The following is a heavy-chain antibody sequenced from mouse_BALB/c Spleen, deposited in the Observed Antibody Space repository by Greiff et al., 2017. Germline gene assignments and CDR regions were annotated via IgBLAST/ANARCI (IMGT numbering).Heavy chain of an antibody. CDR3: TRGYDYDGYYFDY. CDR2: IYPGNSDT. CDR1: GYTFTSYW. V-gene: IGHV1-5*01. D-gene: IGHD2-4*01. J-gene: IGHJ2*01. Sequence: VQLKQSGTVLARPGASVKMSCKASGYTFTSYWMHWVKQRPGQGLEWIGAIYPGNSDTSYNQKFKGKAKLTAVTSTSTAYMELSSLTNEDSAVYYCTRGYDYDGYYFDYWGQGTTLTVSS.